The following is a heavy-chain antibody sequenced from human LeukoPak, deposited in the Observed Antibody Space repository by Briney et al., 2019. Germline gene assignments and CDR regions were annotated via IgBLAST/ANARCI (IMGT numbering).Heavy chain of an antibody. J-gene: IGHJ4*02. D-gene: IGHD2-15*01. V-gene: IGHV1-46*01. Sequence: ASVKVSCKASGYTFTSQYVYWVRQAPGQGLEWMGIINPSSGSTNYAQKFQGRVTMTRDTSTNTVSMVLSSLRSEDTAVYYCATGQTSGSFIDYWGQGTLVTVST. CDR3: ATGQTSGSFIDY. CDR2: INPSSGST. CDR1: GYTFTSQY.